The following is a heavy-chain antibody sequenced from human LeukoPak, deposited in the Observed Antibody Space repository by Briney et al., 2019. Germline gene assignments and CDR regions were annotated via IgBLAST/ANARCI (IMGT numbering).Heavy chain of an antibody. D-gene: IGHD1-26*01. CDR1: GFTFSDYY. CDR2: ISSSGSTI. V-gene: IGHV3-11*01. Sequence: GGSLRLSCAASGFTFSDYYMSWIREAPGKGLEGGSYISSSGSTIYYADPVKGRFTISRDNAKNSLYLQMNSLRAEDTAVYYCAREMSHSGSYSFDYWGQGTLVTVSS. J-gene: IGHJ4*02. CDR3: AREMSHSGSYSFDY.